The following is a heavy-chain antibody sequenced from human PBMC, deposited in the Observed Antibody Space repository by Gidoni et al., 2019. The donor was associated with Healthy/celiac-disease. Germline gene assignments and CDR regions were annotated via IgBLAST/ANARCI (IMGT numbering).Heavy chain of an antibody. CDR1: GFTFSSYG. CDR3: AREIVLPYFDY. J-gene: IGHJ4*02. CDR2: IWYDGSNK. V-gene: IGHV3-33*01. D-gene: IGHD2-8*01. Sequence: QVQLVESGGGVVQPGRSLRLSCAASGFTFSSYGMHWVRQAPGKGLECVAVIWYDGSNKYYADSVKGRFTISRDNSKNTLYLQMNSLRAEDTAVYYCAREIVLPYFDYWGQGTLVTVSS.